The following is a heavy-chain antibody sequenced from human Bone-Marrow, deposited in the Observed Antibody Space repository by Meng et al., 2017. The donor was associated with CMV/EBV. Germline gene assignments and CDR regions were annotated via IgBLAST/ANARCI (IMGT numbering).Heavy chain of an antibody. V-gene: IGHV1-46*01. CDR1: GYTFTSYY. CDR3: ARGHFVMRRMWELRDWFDP. Sequence: ASVKVSCKASGYTFTSYYMHWVRQAPGQGLEWMGIIDPSGGSTGYAQKFQGRVTMTRDTSTSTVYMELSSLRSEDTAVYYCARGHFVMRRMWELRDWFDPWGQGTLVTVSS. J-gene: IGHJ5*02. CDR2: IDPSGGST. D-gene: IGHD1-26*01.